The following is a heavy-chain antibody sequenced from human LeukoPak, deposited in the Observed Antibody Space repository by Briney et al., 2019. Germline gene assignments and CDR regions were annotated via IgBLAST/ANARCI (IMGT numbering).Heavy chain of an antibody. CDR2: IRSKAYGGTT. D-gene: IGHD1-1*01. V-gene: IGHV3-49*05. CDR3: TRGGENWNRRGDY. J-gene: IGHJ4*02. CDR1: GFTFGDYA. Sequence: KTGGSLRLSCTASGFTFGDYAMSWFRQAPGKGLEWVGFIRSKAYGGTTGYAASVKGRFTISRDDSKSIAYLQMNSLKTEDTAVYYCTRGGENWNRRGDYWGQGTLVTVSS.